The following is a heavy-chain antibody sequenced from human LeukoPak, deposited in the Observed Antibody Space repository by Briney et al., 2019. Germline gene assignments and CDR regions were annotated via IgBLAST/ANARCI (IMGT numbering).Heavy chain of an antibody. J-gene: IGHJ4*02. CDR2: IFGSGGSA. V-gene: IGHV3-23*01. CDR3: GKTTTGYSSGRYPGWPVDY. Sequence: GGSLRLSCAASGFTFNSYAMYWVRQAPGKGLEWVSGIFGSGGSAHYADSVKGRFTISRDNSKNTVYLQMDSLRVEDTAVYYCGKTTTGYSSGRYPGWPVDYWGQGTLVNGSS. D-gene: IGHD6-19*01. CDR1: GFTFNSYA.